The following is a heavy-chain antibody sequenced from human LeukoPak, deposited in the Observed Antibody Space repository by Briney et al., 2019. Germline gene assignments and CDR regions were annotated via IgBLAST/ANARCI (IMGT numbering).Heavy chain of an antibody. CDR3: ARAGTGDYDFWSGYYKGRWFDP. V-gene: IGHV4-59*01. CDR1: GGSFSSYY. J-gene: IGHJ5*02. D-gene: IGHD3-3*01. Sequence: SETLSPPCTVSGGSFSSYYWSWIRNPPGKGLGGIGYIYYSGGTNYNPSLKSRVTISVDTSKNQFSLKLSSVTAADTAVYYCARAGTGDYDFWSGYYKGRWFDPWGQGTLVTVSS. CDR2: IYYSGGT.